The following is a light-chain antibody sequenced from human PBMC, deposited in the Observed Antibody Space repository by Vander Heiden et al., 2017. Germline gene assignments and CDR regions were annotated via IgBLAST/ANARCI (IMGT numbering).Light chain of an antibody. CDR2: LNSDGSH. CDR1: SGPNTIA. Sequence: QLVLTQSPPAPPSLGASVTLTCTPSSGPNTIAIAWPQKQPEKGPRYLMKLNSDGSHSMGDGIPDRFSGSSSGAERYLTISSLQSEDEADYYCQSWGSAAFGGGTRLTVL. CDR3: QSWGSAA. V-gene: IGLV4-69*01. J-gene: IGLJ2*01.